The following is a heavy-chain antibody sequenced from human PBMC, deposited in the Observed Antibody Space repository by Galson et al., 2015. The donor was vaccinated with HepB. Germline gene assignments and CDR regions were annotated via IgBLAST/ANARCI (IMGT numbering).Heavy chain of an antibody. D-gene: IGHD3-22*01. Sequence: SLRLSCAASGFTFSSYGMHWVRQAPGKGLEWVAVIWYDGSNKYYADSVKGRSTISRDNSKNTLYLQMNSLRAEDTAVYYCAKAQQGYDISGYSPHRDAFDIWGQGTMVTVSS. V-gene: IGHV3-33*06. CDR1: GFTFSSYG. CDR3: AKAQQGYDISGYSPHRDAFDI. CDR2: IWYDGSNK. J-gene: IGHJ3*02.